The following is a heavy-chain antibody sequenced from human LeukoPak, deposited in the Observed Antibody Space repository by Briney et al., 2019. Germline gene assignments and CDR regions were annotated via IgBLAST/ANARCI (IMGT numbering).Heavy chain of an antibody. J-gene: IGHJ4*02. CDR1: GGSISSYY. D-gene: IGHD3-22*01. Sequence: KPSETLSLTCTVSGGSISSYYWSWIRQPPGKGLEWIGYIYYSGSTNYNPSLKSRVTISVDTSKNQFSLKLSSVTAADTAVYYCARGRGWGNYYDSSGYYHYWGQGTLVTVSS. CDR3: ARGRGWGNYYDSSGYYHY. V-gene: IGHV4-59*12. CDR2: IYYSGST.